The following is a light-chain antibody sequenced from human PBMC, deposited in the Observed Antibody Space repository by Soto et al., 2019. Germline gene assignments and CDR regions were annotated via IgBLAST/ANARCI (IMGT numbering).Light chain of an antibody. CDR3: CSYAGTTTFVL. V-gene: IGLV2-23*03. Sequence: QSVLSQPASVSGSRGQSITISCTGTNSAPGSSNLVSWYQQFPGKAPRLVIYEGSKRPSGVSDRLSGSKSGNTASLTISGLQADDEADYYCCSYAGTTTFVLFGGGTKLTVL. CDR1: NSAPGSSNL. J-gene: IGLJ3*02. CDR2: EGS.